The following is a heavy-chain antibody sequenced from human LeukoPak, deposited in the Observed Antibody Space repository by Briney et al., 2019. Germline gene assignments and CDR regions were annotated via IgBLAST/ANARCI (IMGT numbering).Heavy chain of an antibody. CDR1: GYTFTSYD. CDR3: ARGLPLGYCTYGVCYPPKHFDF. CDR2: VNPKSGNT. D-gene: IGHD2-8*01. V-gene: IGHV1-8*03. J-gene: IGHJ4*02. Sequence: ASVKVSYKASGYTFTSYDINWVRQAPGQGLEWMGWVNPKSGNTGYKQKFQARVTITRDTSITTAYMELSSLTSDDTAVYFCARGLPLGYCTYGVCYPPKHFDFWGQGTLVTVSS.